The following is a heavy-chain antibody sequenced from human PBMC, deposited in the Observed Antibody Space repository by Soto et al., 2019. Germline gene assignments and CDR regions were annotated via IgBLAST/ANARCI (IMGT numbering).Heavy chain of an antibody. CDR2: INHSGST. D-gene: IGHD3-22*01. Sequence: PSETLSLTCAVYGGSFSGYYWGWIRQPPGKGLEWIGEINHSGSTNYNPSLKSRVTISVDTSKNQFPLKLSSVTAADTAVYFCERGTTSHIIAISSRLPCFDHWGQGTLVTVTS. V-gene: IGHV4-34*01. CDR3: ERGTTSHIIAISSRLPCFDH. J-gene: IGHJ5*02. CDR1: GGSFSGYY.